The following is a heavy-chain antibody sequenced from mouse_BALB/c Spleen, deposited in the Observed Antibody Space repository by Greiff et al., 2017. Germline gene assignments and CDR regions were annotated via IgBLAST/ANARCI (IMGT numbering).Heavy chain of an antibody. CDR3: ARGGLGRSWFAY. Sequence: LVAPSQSLSITCTVSGFSLTSYGVHWVRQPPGKGLEWLGVIWAGGSTNYNSALMSRLSISKDNSKSQVFLKMNSLQTDDTAMYYCARGGLGRSWFAYWGQGTLVTVSA. CDR2: IWAGGST. D-gene: IGHD4-1*01. CDR1: GFSLTSYG. V-gene: IGHV2-9*02. J-gene: IGHJ3*01.